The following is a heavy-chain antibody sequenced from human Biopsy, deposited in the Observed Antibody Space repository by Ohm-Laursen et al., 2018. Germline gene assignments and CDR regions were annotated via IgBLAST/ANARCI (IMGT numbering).Heavy chain of an antibody. V-gene: IGHV1-46*01. D-gene: IGHD6-19*01. CDR2: ITPSGSTT. CDR3: ARNTGWYGDLYYFDY. J-gene: IGHJ4*02. CDR1: VYSFTSYY. Sequence: SVKVSCKPSVYSFTSYYMHWVRQTPGQGLEWMGMITPSGSTTSYPQIFQGRVTMTRDTSKSTVYMELSSLRSADPAVYFCARNTGWYGDLYYFDYWGQGTLVTVSS.